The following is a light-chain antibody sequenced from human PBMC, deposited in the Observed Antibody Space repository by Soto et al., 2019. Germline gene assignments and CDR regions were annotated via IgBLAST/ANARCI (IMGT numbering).Light chain of an antibody. J-gene: IGLJ1*01. CDR2: EVN. CDR1: SSDVGGYNY. Sequence: QSALTQPPSASGSPGQSVTISCTGTSSDVGGYNYVSWYQQYPGKVPKLMVYEVNKRPSGVPDRFSGSKSGNTASLTVSGIQAEDQAEYYCTSYAGGNNVCGTGTKVTV. CDR3: TSYAGGNNV. V-gene: IGLV2-8*01.